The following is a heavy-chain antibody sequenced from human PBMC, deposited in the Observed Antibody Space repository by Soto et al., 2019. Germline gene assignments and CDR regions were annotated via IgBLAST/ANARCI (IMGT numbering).Heavy chain of an antibody. CDR1: GLTFSSYA. J-gene: IGHJ4*02. Sequence: GGSLRLSCAASGLTFSSYAMNWVGQAPGKGLEWVSVISGSDGSTYYADSVKGRFTISRDNSKNTLNLQMNSLRAEDAAVYYGARRSSSWYFDYWGQGTLVTVSS. CDR2: ISGSDGST. CDR3: ARRSSSWYFDY. V-gene: IGHV3-23*01. D-gene: IGHD6-13*01.